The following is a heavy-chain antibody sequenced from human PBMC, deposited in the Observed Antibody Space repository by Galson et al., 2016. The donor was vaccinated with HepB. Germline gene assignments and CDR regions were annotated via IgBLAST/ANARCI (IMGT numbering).Heavy chain of an antibody. Sequence: SLRLSCAASGFIFSSYWMNWVRQAPGKGLEWVADIKQDGSEKYYVDSVEGRFTVSRDNAKNSLYLQMNRLSAEETAVYYCATMFYYSNIGFDRVDAFDIWGQWTMVTVSS. CDR2: IKQDGSEK. V-gene: IGHV3-7*01. J-gene: IGHJ3*02. CDR3: ATMFYYSNIGFDRVDAFDI. CDR1: GFIFSSYW. D-gene: IGHD3-22*01.